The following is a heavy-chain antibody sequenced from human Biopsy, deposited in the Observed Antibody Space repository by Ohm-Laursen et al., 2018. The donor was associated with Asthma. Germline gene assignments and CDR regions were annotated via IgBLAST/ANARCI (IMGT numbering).Heavy chain of an antibody. J-gene: IGHJ3*02. D-gene: IGHD4-23*01. Sequence: GQTLSLTCAASGFVFSQCGMHWVRQGPGQGLEWVALVSSDGHNKYYEDSVKGRFTISRDNSKLRLYLEINSLRVEDSAVYYCARESGQDSGGTGAFDRWGQGIMVAVSS. CDR1: GFVFSQCG. V-gene: IGHV3-30*03. CDR2: VSSDGHNK. CDR3: ARESGQDSGGTGAFDR.